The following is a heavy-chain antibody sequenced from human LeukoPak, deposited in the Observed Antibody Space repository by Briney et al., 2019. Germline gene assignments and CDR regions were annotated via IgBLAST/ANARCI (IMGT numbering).Heavy chain of an antibody. CDR3: AREDSGSYCIDY. Sequence: ASVKVSCKGSGYTFTSYAISWVRQAPGQALEWMGWISAYNGNTNYAQRVQGRVTMTTDTSTSTAYLELRSLRSEDTAVYYCAREDSGSYCIDYWGQGTLVTVSS. J-gene: IGHJ4*02. V-gene: IGHV1-18*01. D-gene: IGHD1-26*01. CDR1: GYTFTSYA. CDR2: ISAYNGNT.